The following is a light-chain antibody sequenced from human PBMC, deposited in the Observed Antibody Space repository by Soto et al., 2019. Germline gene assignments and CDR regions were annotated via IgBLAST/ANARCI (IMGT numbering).Light chain of an antibody. CDR2: GAS. CDR3: QQHNNWSRT. CDR1: QSVSNN. J-gene: IGKJ1*01. Sequence: EIVMTQSPATLSVSPGERATLSCRASQSVSNNLAWYQQKPGQAPRLLIYGASTRDTGIPARFSGSGSGTEFTLTISSLQSEDFAVYYCQQHNNWSRTFGQGTKVEIK. V-gene: IGKV3-15*01.